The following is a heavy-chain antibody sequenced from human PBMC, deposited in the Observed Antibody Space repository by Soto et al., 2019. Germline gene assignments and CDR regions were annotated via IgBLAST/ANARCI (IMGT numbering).Heavy chain of an antibody. J-gene: IGHJ6*02. Sequence: ASVKVSCKASGYTFTGYYMHWVRQAPGQGLEWMGWINPNSGGTNYAQKFQGRVTMTRDTSISTAYMELSRLRSDDTAVYYCARETGYCWSEFYYYGMDVWGQGTTVTVSS. V-gene: IGHV1-2*02. CDR3: ARETGYCWSEFYYYGMDV. CDR2: INPNSGGT. CDR1: GYTFTGYY. D-gene: IGHD2-8*02.